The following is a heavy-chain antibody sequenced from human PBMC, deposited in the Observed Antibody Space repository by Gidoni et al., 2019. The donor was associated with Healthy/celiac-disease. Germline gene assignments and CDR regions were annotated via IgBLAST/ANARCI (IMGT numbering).Heavy chain of an antibody. CDR1: GFTFSSYW. CDR2: INSDGSST. J-gene: IGHJ6*02. Sequence: EVQLVESGGGLVQPGGSLRLSCAASGFTFSSYWMHWVRQAPGKGLVWVSRINSDGSSTSYADSVKGRFTISRDNAKNTLYLQMNSLRAEDTAVYYCARDGSPVYCGGDCYSGAVYYYYGMDVWGQGTTVTVSS. CDR3: ARDGSPVYCGGDCYSGAVYYYYGMDV. D-gene: IGHD2-21*02. V-gene: IGHV3-74*01.